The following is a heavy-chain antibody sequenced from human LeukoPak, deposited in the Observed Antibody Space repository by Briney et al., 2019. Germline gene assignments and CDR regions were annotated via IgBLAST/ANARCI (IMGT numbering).Heavy chain of an antibody. CDR3: ARVRMIPVVIYPGAVDV. CDR2: INSDGSRT. Sequence: GGSLRLSCAASGFTLSTYWMHWVRQGPGRGLVWVSCINSDGSRTTYADSVKGRFTISRDNAKDSLYLQMSSLSAEDTAVYYCARVRMIPVVIYPGAVDVWGRGTTVTVSS. CDR1: GFTLSTYW. J-gene: IGHJ6*02. V-gene: IGHV3-74*01. D-gene: IGHD3-22*01.